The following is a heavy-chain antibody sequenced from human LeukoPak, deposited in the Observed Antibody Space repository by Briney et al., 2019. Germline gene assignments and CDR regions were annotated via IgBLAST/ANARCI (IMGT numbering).Heavy chain of an antibody. CDR3: ARDTHCSGSSCYSFDY. J-gene: IGHJ4*02. V-gene: IGHV1-46*01. Sequence: VSVKVSCKASGYTFTSYYMHWVRQAPGQGLEWMGIINPSGGSTSYAQKFQGRVTMTRDTSTSTVYMELSSLRSEDTAVYYCARDTHCSGSSCYSFDYWGQGTLVTVSS. CDR2: INPSGGST. D-gene: IGHD2-15*01. CDR1: GYTFTSYY.